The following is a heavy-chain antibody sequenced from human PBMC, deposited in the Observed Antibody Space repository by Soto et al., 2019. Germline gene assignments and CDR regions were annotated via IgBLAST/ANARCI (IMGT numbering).Heavy chain of an antibody. CDR2: IDAGGGRT. J-gene: IGHJ4*02. CDR1: GFTFASYA. CDR3: AKDSEIPGQSAAGESLDS. Sequence: GGSLRLSCAASGFTFASYAMAWVRQAPGKGVEWVSGIDAGGGRTYYADSVKGRFTISRDNSRNTLFLQMDNLRGEDTAIYYCAKDSEIPGQSAAGESLDSWGQGTLVTVSS. D-gene: IGHD6-13*01. V-gene: IGHV3-23*01.